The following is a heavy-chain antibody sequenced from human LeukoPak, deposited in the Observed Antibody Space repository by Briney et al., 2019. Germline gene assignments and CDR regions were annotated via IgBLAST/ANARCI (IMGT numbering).Heavy chain of an antibody. D-gene: IGHD5-24*01. CDR1: GFTFNSHA. CDR2: IYGGGNI. J-gene: IGHJ4*02. CDR3: ARGAGYNYPYYFDY. Sequence: GGSLRLSCAAYGFTFNSHAMSWVRQIPGKGLEWVSVIYGGGNIYYADSVKGRFTISRDNSKNTLYLQMNSLRAEDTAVYYCARGAGYNYPYYFDYWGQGPLVTVSS. V-gene: IGHV3-53*01.